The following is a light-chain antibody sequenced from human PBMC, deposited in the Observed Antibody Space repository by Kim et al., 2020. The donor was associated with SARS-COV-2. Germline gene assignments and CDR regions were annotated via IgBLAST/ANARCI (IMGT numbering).Light chain of an antibody. CDR1: SLRKYY. CDR2: GKN. Sequence: SSELTQDPALSVALGQTVRVTCQGDSLRKYYGSWYQKKPGQAPILVISGKNTRPSGIPDRISGSSSGNTASLTITGAQAEDEADYYCSSRDSSGYVIFGGGTKLTVL. J-gene: IGLJ2*01. CDR3: SSRDSSGYVI. V-gene: IGLV3-19*01.